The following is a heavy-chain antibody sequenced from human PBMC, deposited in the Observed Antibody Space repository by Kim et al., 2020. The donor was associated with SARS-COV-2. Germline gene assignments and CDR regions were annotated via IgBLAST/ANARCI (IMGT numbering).Heavy chain of an antibody. CDR1: AGAIETVDFH. D-gene: IGHD1-20*01. CDR2: ISQSGST. J-gene: IGHJ4*02. CDR3: ARRGDNNWYNFDF. Sequence: SETLSLTCSVSAGAIETVDFHCGWIRQPPGKGLEWIGTISQSGSTYYNPSLRSRVTIRIDTSKSQFSLRLTSVTASDTAVYYCARRGDNNWYNFDFWGQGTLVTVSS. V-gene: IGHV4-39*01.